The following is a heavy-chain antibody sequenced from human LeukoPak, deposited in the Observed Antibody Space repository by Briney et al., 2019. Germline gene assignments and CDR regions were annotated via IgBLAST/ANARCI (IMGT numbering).Heavy chain of an antibody. CDR2: ISGSGGST. D-gene: IGHD3/OR15-3a*01. J-gene: IGHJ4*02. CDR3: AKSRAHAIGLFDY. Sequence: GGSLRLSCAASGFTFSSYGMSWVRRAPGKGLEWVSAISGSGGSTYYADSVKGRFTISRDNSKNTLYLQMNSLRAEDTAVYYCAKSRAHAIGLFDYWGQGTLVTVSS. V-gene: IGHV3-23*01. CDR1: GFTFSSYG.